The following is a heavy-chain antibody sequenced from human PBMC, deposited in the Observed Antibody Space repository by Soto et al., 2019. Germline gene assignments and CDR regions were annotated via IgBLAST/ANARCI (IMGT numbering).Heavy chain of an antibody. V-gene: IGHV3-21*01. D-gene: IGHD5-12*01. CDR2: ISGSSSYI. CDR3: ARDRDIVLPIVRRVLYAFDI. J-gene: IGHJ3*02. Sequence: GGSLRLSCAASGFTLSIYSMNWVRQAPGHGLEWVSSISGSSSYISYSDSVKGRFTISRDSAKNSLSLQMDSLRAEDTAVYYCARDRDIVLPIVRRVLYAFDIGGQGTMVTVSS. CDR1: GFTLSIYS.